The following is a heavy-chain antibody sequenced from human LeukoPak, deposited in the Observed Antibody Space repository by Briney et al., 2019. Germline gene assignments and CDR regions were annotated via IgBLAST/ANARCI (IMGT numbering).Heavy chain of an antibody. Sequence: SETLSLTCAVYGGSFSGYYWSWIRQPPGKGLEWIGEINHSGSSNYNPSLKSRVTISVDTSKNQFSLKLSSVTAADTAVYYCARLRGYSYGYFDYWGQGTLVTVSS. CDR3: ARLRGYSYGYFDY. D-gene: IGHD5-18*01. CDR2: INHSGSS. CDR1: GGSFSGYY. V-gene: IGHV4-34*01. J-gene: IGHJ4*02.